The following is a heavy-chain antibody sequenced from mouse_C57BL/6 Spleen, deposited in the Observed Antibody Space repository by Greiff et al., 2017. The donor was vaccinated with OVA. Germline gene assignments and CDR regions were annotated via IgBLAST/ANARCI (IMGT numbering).Heavy chain of an antibody. J-gene: IGHJ2*01. CDR1: GYTFTDYE. CDR2: IDPETGGT. CDR3: TRSSSGLDY. Sequence: VQLQESGAELVRPGASVTLSCKASGYTFTDYEMHWVKQTPVHGLEWIGAIDPETGGTAYNQKFKGKAILTADKSSSTAYMELRSLTSEDSAVYYCTRSSSGLDYWGQGTTLTVSS. D-gene: IGHD3-2*02. V-gene: IGHV1-15*01.